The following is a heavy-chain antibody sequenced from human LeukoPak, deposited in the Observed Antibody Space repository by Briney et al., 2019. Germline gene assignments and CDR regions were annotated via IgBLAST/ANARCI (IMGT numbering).Heavy chain of an antibody. CDR3: ARGVYDFWSGRQKTFDY. CDR1: GGTFSSYA. Sequence: ASVKVSCKASGGTFSSYAISWVRQAPGQGLEWMGGIIPIFGTANYAQKFQGRVTITADESTSTAYMELSSLRSEDTAVYYCARGVYDFWSGRQKTFDYWGQGTLVTVSS. J-gene: IGHJ4*02. D-gene: IGHD3-3*01. CDR2: IIPIFGTA. V-gene: IGHV1-69*13.